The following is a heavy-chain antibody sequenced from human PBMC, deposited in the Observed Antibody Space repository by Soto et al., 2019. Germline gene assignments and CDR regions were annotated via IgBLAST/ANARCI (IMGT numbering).Heavy chain of an antibody. CDR2: AYYTGAP. J-gene: IGHJ3*02. Sequence: SETLSLTCTVSGVTICAYYWSWIRQPPGKGLEWIGYAYYTGAPTYDPSLKSRVTISVDRSNNQFSLKLGAVTAADTAVYYCARWTYRSGWDDEIDIWRQGTMVTVSS. CDR3: ARWTYRSGWDDEIDI. V-gene: IGHV4-59*08. D-gene: IGHD6-19*01. CDR1: GVTICAYY.